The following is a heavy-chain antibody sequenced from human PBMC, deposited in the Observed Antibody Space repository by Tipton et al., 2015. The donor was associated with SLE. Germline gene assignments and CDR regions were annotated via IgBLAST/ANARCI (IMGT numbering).Heavy chain of an antibody. CDR1: GGSISSSNW. D-gene: IGHD6-19*01. CDR2: IYHSGST. V-gene: IGHV4-4*02. CDR3: AREGVEQWLAFAGEVAYSYYMDV. Sequence: GLVKPSGTLSLTCAVSGGSISSSNWWSWVRQPPGKGLEWIGEIYHSGSTNYNPPLKSRVTISVDTSKNQFSQKLSSVTAADTAVYYCAREGVEQWLAFAGEVAYSYYMDVWDKGTTVTVSS. J-gene: IGHJ6*03.